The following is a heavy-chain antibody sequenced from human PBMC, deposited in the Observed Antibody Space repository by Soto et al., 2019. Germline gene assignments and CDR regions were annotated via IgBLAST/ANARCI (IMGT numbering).Heavy chain of an antibody. J-gene: IGHJ6*04. Sequence: GGSLRLSCAASGFTFSSYAMSWVRQAPGKGLEWVSAISGSGGSTYYADSVKGRFTISRDNSKNTLYLQMNSLRAEDTAVYYCAKQGPNYDFWSGPEQDVWGKGTTVTVSS. CDR3: AKQGPNYDFWSGPEQDV. D-gene: IGHD3-3*01. CDR1: GFTFSSYA. V-gene: IGHV3-23*01. CDR2: ISGSGGST.